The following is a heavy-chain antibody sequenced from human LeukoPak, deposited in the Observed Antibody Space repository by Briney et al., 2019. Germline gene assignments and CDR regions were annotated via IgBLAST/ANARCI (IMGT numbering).Heavy chain of an antibody. V-gene: IGHV1-3*01. Sequence: ASVRVSCKASGYTYTSYATNAVRQAAGRRLDWMGWINAGNGNTKYSQKFQGRVTITRDTSASTAYMELSSLRSEDTAVYYCARRGHSGSYYTLDYWGQGTLVTVSS. CDR2: INAGNGNT. J-gene: IGHJ4*02. CDR3: ARRGHSGSYYTLDY. D-gene: IGHD1-26*01. CDR1: GYTYTSYA.